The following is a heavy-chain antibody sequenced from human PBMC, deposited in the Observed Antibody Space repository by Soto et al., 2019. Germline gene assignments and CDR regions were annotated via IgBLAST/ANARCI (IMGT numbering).Heavy chain of an antibody. CDR1: GGSIISYY. CDR3: ARDQDSSGYYYSYYYYGMDV. CDR2: IYTSGST. V-gene: IGHV4-4*07. D-gene: IGHD3-22*01. Sequence: ASETLSLTCTVSGGSIISYYWSWIRQPAGKGLEWIGRIYTSGSTNYNPSLKSRVTMSVDTSKNQFSLKLSSVTAADTAVYYCARDQDSSGYYYSYYYYGMDVWGQGTTVTVSS. J-gene: IGHJ6*02.